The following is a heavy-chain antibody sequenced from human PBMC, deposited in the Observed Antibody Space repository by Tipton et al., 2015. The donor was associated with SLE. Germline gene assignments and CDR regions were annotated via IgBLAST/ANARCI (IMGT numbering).Heavy chain of an antibody. CDR2: IYYSGST. Sequence: TLSLTCTVSGGSISSSSYYWGWIRQPPGKGLEWIGSIYYSGSTYYNPSLKSRVTISVDTSKNQFSLKLSSVTAADTAVYYCARGVRGVPPPSYYYYMDVWGKGTTVTVSS. D-gene: IGHD3-10*01. V-gene: IGHV4-39*07. CDR3: ARGVRGVPPPSYYYYMDV. CDR1: GGSISSSSYY. J-gene: IGHJ6*03.